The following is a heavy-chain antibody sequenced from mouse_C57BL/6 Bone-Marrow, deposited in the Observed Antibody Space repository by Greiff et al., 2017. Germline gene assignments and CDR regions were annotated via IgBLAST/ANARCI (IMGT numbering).Heavy chain of an antibody. V-gene: IGHV1-53*01. CDR2: INPSNGGT. J-gene: IGHJ1*03. D-gene: IGHD1-1*01. CDR1: GYTFTSYW. CDR3: ASLFYYCGSSYVDWYFDV. Sequence: QVQLQQPGTELVKPGASVKLSCKASGYTFTSYWMHWVKQRPGQGLEWIGNINPSNGGTNYNEKFKSKATLTVDKSSSTAYMQLSSMTSEDSAVYYCASLFYYCGSSYVDWYFDVWGTGTTVTVSS.